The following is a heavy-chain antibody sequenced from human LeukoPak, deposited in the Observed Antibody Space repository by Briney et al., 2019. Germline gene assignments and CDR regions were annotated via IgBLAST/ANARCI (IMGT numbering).Heavy chain of an antibody. CDR3: ARDTSIADNFDAFDI. Sequence: PSETLSLTCTVSGDSISSSNYYWGWIRQPPGKGLEWIGEINHSGSTNYNPSLKSRVTISVDTSKNQFSLKLSSVTAADTAVYYCARDTSIADNFDAFDIWGQGTMVTVSS. D-gene: IGHD6-6*01. CDR1: GDSISSSNYY. CDR2: INHSGST. J-gene: IGHJ3*02. V-gene: IGHV4-39*07.